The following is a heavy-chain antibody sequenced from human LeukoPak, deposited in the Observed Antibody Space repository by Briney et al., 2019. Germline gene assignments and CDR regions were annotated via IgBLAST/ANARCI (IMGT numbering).Heavy chain of an antibody. CDR3: ARDVGATTGDY. J-gene: IGHJ4*02. CDR2: ISAYNGNT. D-gene: IGHD1-26*01. CDR1: GYTFTIYG. V-gene: IGHV1-18*01. Sequence: ASVRVSCEASGYTFTIYGISWVPQAPGQGGEWMGWISAYNGNTNYAQKLQGRVTMTTDTSTSTAYMELRSLRSDDTAVYYCARDVGATTGDYWGQGTLVTVSS.